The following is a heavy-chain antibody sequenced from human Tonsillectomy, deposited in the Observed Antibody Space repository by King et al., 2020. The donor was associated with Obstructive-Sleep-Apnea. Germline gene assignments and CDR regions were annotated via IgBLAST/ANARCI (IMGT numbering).Heavy chain of an antibody. V-gene: IGHV3-9*01. CDR2: ISWNSGSR. Sequence: VQLVESGGGLVQPGRSLRLSCAASGFNFDDYAMHWVRQAPGKGLEWVAGISWNSGSRGYADSVKGRFTISRDHAKNCVFLQMNSLREEDTALYYCAKDLSSGWYKGCDYWGQGTLVTVSS. CDR1: GFNFDDYA. CDR3: AKDLSSGWYKGCDY. D-gene: IGHD6-19*01. J-gene: IGHJ4*02.